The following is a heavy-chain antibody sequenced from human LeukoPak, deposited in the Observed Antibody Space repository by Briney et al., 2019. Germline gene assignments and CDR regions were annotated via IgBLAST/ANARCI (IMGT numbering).Heavy chain of an antibody. V-gene: IGHV3-30*03. Sequence: GGSLRLSCAASGFTFSSYGMHWVRQAPGKGLEWVAVISYDGSNKYYADSVKGRFTISRDNSKNTLYLQMNSLRAEDTAVCYCAMGNYDFWSGYYGESRFDYWGQGTLVTVSS. D-gene: IGHD3-3*01. CDR3: AMGNYDFWSGYYGESRFDY. CDR2: ISYDGSNK. J-gene: IGHJ4*02. CDR1: GFTFSSYG.